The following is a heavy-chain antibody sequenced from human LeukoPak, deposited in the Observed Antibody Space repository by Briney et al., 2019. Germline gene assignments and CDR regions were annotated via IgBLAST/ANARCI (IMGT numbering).Heavy chain of an antibody. CDR3: ARLGSSWYVYYYYGMDV. J-gene: IGHJ6*02. V-gene: IGHV4-59*01. CDR1: GGSISSYY. D-gene: IGHD6-13*01. CDR2: IYYSGST. Sequence: SETLSLTCTVSGGSISSYYWSWIRQPPGKGLEWIGYIYYSGSTNYNPSLKSRVTISVDTSKNQFSLKLSSVTAADTAVYYCARLGSSWYVYYYYGMDVWGQGTTVTVSS.